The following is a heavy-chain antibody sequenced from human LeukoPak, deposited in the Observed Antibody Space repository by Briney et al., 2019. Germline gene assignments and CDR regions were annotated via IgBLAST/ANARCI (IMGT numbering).Heavy chain of an antibody. CDR3: ARGMPIAMTGPTKNWFEP. D-gene: IGHD6-19*01. J-gene: IGHJ5*02. CDR2: INPNSGDT. Sequence: ASVKVSCKASGYTFTGYFMRWVRQAPGQGLEWMGWINPNSGDTNYAQTFQGRLTLTRDTSISTAYMELSSLRSDDTAVYYCARGMPIAMTGPTKNWFEPWGQGTLVIVSS. V-gene: IGHV1-2*02. CDR1: GYTFTGYF.